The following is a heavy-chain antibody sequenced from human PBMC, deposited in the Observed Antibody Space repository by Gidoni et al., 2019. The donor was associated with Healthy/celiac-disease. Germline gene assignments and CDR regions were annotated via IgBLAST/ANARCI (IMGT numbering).Heavy chain of an antibody. D-gene: IGHD3-3*01. CDR3: ARDGDELRFLEWFDY. J-gene: IGHJ4*02. CDR1: GFTFSSYS. V-gene: IGHV3-21*01. CDR2: ISSSSSYI. Sequence: EVQLVESGGGLVKPGGSLRPSGAASGFTFSSYSMNWVRQAPGKGLEWVSSISSSSSYIYYADSVKGRFTISRDNDKNSLYLQMNSLRAEDTAVYYCARDGDELRFLEWFDYWGQGTLVTVSS.